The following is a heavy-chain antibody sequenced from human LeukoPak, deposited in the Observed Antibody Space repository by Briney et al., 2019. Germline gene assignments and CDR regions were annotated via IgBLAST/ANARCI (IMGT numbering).Heavy chain of an antibody. V-gene: IGHV3-20*04. CDR2: INWNGGST. J-gene: IGHJ5*02. Sequence: GGSLRLSCAASGFTFDDYGMSWVRQAPGKGLEWVSGINWNGGSTGYADSMKGRFTISRDNAKNSLYLQMNSLRAEDTALYYCARDPFYTDYGDSDWFDPWGQGTLVTVSS. CDR1: GFTFDDYG. CDR3: ARDPFYTDYGDSDWFDP. D-gene: IGHD4-17*01.